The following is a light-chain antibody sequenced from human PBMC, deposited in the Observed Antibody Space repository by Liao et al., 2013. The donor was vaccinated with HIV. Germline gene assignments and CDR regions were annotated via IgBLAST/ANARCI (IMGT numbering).Light chain of an antibody. CDR2: QDY. CDR3: QVWDSSSAHRYV. Sequence: SYELTQPPSVSVSPGQTASITCSGDKLEDKYVCWYQQKPGQSPLLVIYQDYKRPSGIPERFSGSNSGNTATLTISRVEAGDEADYYCQVWDSSSAHRYVFGTGTKVTVL. J-gene: IGLJ1*01. V-gene: IGLV3-1*01. CDR1: KLEDKY.